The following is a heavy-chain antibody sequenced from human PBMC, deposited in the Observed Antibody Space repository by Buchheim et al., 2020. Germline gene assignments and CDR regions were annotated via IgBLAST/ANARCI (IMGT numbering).Heavy chain of an antibody. CDR3: AKDGTHRAALNYYYYYGMDV. Sequence: EVQLLESGGGLVQPGGSLRLSCAASGFTFSSYAMSWVRQAPGKGLEWVSAISGSGGSTYYADSVKGRFPTPRANSQNTLYVQMNSLRAEDTAVYYCAKDGTHRAALNYYYYYGMDVWGQGTT. CDR1: GFTFSSYA. J-gene: IGHJ6*02. D-gene: IGHD1-7*01. V-gene: IGHV3-23*01. CDR2: ISGSGGST.